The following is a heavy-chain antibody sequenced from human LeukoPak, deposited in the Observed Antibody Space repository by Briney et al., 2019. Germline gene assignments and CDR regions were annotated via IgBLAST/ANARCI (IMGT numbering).Heavy chain of an antibody. J-gene: IGHJ3*02. CDR3: ARDTRKDDAFDI. V-gene: IGHV1-69*04. CDR1: GGTLNSYG. Sequence: SSVKLSCTSSGGTLNSYGIRWVRQAPGQGLEWMGRIIPILGIANYAQKFQGRVTITADKSTSTAYMELSSLRSEDTAVYYCARDTRKDDAFDIWGQGTVVTVSS. CDR2: IIPILGIA.